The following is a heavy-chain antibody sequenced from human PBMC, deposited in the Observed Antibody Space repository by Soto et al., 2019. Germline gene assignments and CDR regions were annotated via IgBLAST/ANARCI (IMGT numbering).Heavy chain of an antibody. J-gene: IGHJ4*02. V-gene: IGHV3-9*01. CDR2: VSWNSGSI. Sequence: EVQLVESGGGWVQPGRSLRLSCAASGFTFDDYAMHWVRQAPGKGLVWVSGVSWNSGSIGYADSVKGRFTISRDNAKHSLYLQMNSLRAEDTALYYCAKGTILARVGGVIGWNYSDYWGKGTLVTVSS. CDR3: AKGTILARVGGVIGWNYSDY. D-gene: IGHD3-16*02. CDR1: GFTFDDYA.